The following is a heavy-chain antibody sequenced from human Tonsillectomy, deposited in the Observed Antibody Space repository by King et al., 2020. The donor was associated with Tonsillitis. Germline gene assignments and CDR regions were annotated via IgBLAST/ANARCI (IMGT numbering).Heavy chain of an antibody. CDR1: GGSIGSGSYY. J-gene: IGHJ3*02. D-gene: IGHD1-1*01. CDR3: ARDRARGTGDAFEI. CDR2: MSTSGNT. V-gene: IGHV4-61*02. Sequence: QLQESGPGLVKPSQILSLTCSVSGGSIGSGSYYWSWIRQPAGKGLEWIGRMSTSGNTNYNPSLKSRITMSLDTSKNHFTLKLSSVTATDTAVYYCARDRARGTGDAFEIWGQGTMVTVSS.